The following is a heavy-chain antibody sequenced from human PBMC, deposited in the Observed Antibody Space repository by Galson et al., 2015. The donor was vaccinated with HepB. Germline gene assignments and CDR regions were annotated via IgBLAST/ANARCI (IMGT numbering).Heavy chain of an antibody. J-gene: IGHJ4*02. D-gene: IGHD4/OR15-4a*01. V-gene: IGHV3-30*04. CDR2: ISYDESQK. CDR3: AREERRGANYYLDS. Sequence: SLRLSCAASGFMFDTYAMHWVRQAPGKGLEWVAIISYDESQKYYADSVKGRFTISRDNSKNTLLLQMKNLGADDTAVYYCAREERRGANYYLDSWGQGTLVTVSP. CDR1: GFMFDTYA.